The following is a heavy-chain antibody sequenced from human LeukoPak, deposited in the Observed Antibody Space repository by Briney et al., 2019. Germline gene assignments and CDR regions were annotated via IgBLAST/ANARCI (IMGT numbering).Heavy chain of an antibody. V-gene: IGHV3-74*01. CDR1: GFTFSSYW. CDR3: ARGLRRSNWFDP. Sequence: GGSLRLSCAASGFTFSSYWMHWVRQAPGKGLVWVSRINSDGSSTSYADSVKGRFTISRNNAKNTLYLQMNSLRAEDTAVYYCARGLRRSNWFDPWGQGTLVTVSS. CDR2: INSDGSST. J-gene: IGHJ5*02.